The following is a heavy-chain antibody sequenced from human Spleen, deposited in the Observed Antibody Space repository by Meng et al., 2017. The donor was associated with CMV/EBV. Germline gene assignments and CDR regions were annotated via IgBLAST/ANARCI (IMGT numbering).Heavy chain of an antibody. CDR3: ARGELDGGFDY. V-gene: IGHV4-34*01. Sequence: GSLRLSCAVYGGSFSGYYWSWIRQPPGKGLEWIGEINHSGSTNYNPSLKSRVTISVDTSKNQFSLKRSSVTAADTAVYYCARGELDGGFDYWGQGTLVTVSS. CDR2: INHSGST. J-gene: IGHJ4*02. D-gene: IGHD3-16*01. CDR1: GGSFSGYY.